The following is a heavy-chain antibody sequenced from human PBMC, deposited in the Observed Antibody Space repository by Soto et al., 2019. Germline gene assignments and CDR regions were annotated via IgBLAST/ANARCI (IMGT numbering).Heavy chain of an antibody. CDR3: ARAISGYVT. V-gene: IGHV1-3*04. CDR2: INTGNGNT. D-gene: IGHD5-12*01. CDR1: GITSTTYA. J-gene: IGHJ5*02. Sequence: QVQLVQSGAEVKKPGASVKVSCKASGITSTTYAIHWVRQAPGHGLEWMGWINTGNGNTRYSQRFLGRVSLTTDTSKSKASMDLSSLTSEDTAVYYCARAISGYVTWGQGTLITVSS.